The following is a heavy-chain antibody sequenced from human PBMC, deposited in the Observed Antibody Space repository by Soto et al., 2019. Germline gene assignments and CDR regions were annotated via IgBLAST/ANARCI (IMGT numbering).Heavy chain of an antibody. CDR3: ARSGYYGFVY. CDR1: GESVIDYS. J-gene: IGHJ4*02. CDR2: IYYTGST. Sequence: QVQLQESGPGLVKPSETLSLTCAVSGESVIDYSWSWIRQPPGKGLEWIGHIYYTGSTNYNPSLRSRVTMSQDTSKNQFSMKLASVTAADTAVYYCARSGYYGFVYWGQGALVTVSS. V-gene: IGHV4-59*02. D-gene: IGHD3-10*01.